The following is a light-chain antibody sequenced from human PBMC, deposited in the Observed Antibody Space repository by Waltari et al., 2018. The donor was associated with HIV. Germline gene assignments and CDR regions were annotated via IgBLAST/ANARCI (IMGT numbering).Light chain of an antibody. Sequence: TQSPATLSVSPGERVTLSCRPSASVGSKLAWYQQNPGQAPRLLISGASSRATGIPARFSGWMSETEFSLVISSLESEDFGVYYCQQYNDWPTFGQGTRVEIK. J-gene: IGKJ1*01. CDR2: GAS. V-gene: IGKV3-15*01. CDR3: QQYNDWPT. CDR1: ASVGSK.